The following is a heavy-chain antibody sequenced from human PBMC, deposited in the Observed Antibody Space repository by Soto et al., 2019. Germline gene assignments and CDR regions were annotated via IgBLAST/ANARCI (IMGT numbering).Heavy chain of an antibody. D-gene: IGHD2-21*01. V-gene: IGHV4-30-4*01. J-gene: IGHJ5*01. CDR2: IYYSGST. CDR3: GRVVEGATRHTDPDS. CDR1: GGSISSGDYY. Sequence: SETLSLTCTVSGGSISSGDYYWSWIRQPPGKGLEWIGYIYYSGSTYYNPSLKSRVTISVDTSKNQFSLKLSSVTAADTAFYYCGRVVEGATRHTDPDSWGQGSLVTVSS.